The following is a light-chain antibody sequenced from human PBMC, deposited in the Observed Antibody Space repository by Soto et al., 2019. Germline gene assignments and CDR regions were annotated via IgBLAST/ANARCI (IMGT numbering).Light chain of an antibody. CDR3: QQYNNWPLTIT. V-gene: IGKV3-15*01. Sequence: EIVMTHSPLTLPVTPGEAASISCMSSQRLLYTNTYNHLNWYVQKPGLAPRLLIYGASTRATGIPARFSGSGSGTEFILTISSLQSEDFAVYYCQQYNNWPLTITFGQGTRLEIK. CDR2: GAS. CDR1: QRLLYTNTYNH. J-gene: IGKJ5*01.